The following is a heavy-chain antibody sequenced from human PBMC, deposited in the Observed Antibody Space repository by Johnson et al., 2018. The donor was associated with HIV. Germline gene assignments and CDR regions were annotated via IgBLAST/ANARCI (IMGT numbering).Heavy chain of an antibody. D-gene: IGHD3-10*01. V-gene: IGHV3-66*01. CDR1: GFTVSSNY. J-gene: IGHJ3*02. Sequence: VQLVESGGGLVQPGGSLRLSCVASGFTVSSNYMSWVRQPPGKGLEWVSVIYSGGSTHYADSVKGRFTISRDNAKNSLYLQMNSLRVEDTAIYYCAKDAGTYHPFDAFDIWGQGTMVTVSS. CDR2: IYSGGST. CDR3: AKDAGTYHPFDAFDI.